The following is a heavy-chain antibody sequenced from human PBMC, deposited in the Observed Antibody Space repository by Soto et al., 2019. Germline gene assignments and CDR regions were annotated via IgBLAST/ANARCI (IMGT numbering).Heavy chain of an antibody. CDR3: ARHEYVSSSYDLLDV. D-gene: IGHD3-22*01. J-gene: IGHJ3*01. V-gene: IGHV4-59*08. CDR2: IYYSGST. CDR1: GGSISSYY. Sequence: KPSETLSLTCTVSGGSISSYYWSWIRQPPGKGLEWIGYIYYSGSTNYNPSLKSRVTISVDTSKNQFSLKLSSVTASDTALYYCARHEYVSSSYDLLDVWGRGTMVTVSS.